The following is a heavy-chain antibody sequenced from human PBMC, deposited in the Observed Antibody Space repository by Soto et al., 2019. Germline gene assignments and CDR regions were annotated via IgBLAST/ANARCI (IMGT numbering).Heavy chain of an antibody. Sequence: ASVKVSCKASGYTFTSYGISWVRQAPGQGLEWMGWISAYNGNTNYAQKLQGRVTMTTDTSTSTAYMELRSLRSDDTAVYYCARDYLWWELPYFDYWGQGTLVTVSS. CDR1: GYTFTSYG. V-gene: IGHV1-18*01. J-gene: IGHJ4*02. CDR3: ARDYLWWELPYFDY. CDR2: ISAYNGNT. D-gene: IGHD1-26*01.